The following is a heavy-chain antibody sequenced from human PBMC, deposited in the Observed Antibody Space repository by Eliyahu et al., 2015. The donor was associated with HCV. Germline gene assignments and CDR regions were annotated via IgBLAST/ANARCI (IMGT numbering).Heavy chain of an antibody. Sequence: EVQLVESGGGLVQPGRSLRLSCAASGFTXDDYAMHWVRQAPGKGLGWVSGISWNSGSIGYADSVKGRFTISRDNAKNSLYLQMNSLRAEDTALYYCAKVYEEQGGGAFDIWGQRDNGHRLF. J-gene: IGHJ3*02. CDR1: GFTXDDYA. CDR2: ISWNSGSI. D-gene: IGHD3-16*01. CDR3: AKVYEEQGGGAFDI. V-gene: IGHV3-9*01.